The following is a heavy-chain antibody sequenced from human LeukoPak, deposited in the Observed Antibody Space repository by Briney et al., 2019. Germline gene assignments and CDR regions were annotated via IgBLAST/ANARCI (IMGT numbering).Heavy chain of an antibody. CDR2: ITSSSTYI. Sequence: PGGSLRLSCAASGFTFSSYNMNWVRQAPGKGLEWVSSITSSSTYIYYADSVKGRFTISRDNARNSLYLQMNSLRAEDTAVYYCARDRTYYDFWSGYYLTNGDYYYYMDVWGKGTTVTVSS. CDR1: GFTFSSYN. CDR3: ARDRTYYDFWSGYYLTNGDYYYYMDV. V-gene: IGHV3-21*01. J-gene: IGHJ6*03. D-gene: IGHD3-3*01.